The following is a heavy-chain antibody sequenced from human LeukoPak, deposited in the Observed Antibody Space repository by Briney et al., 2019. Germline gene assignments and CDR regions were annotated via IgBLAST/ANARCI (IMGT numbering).Heavy chain of an antibody. CDR2: INTNTGNP. CDR3: AKDLYLSSSLPSPFDY. D-gene: IGHD6-6*01. Sequence: GASVKVSCKASGYTFTSYGISWVRQAPGQGLEWMGWINTNTGNPTYAQGFTGRFVFSLDTSVSTAYLQISSLKAEDTAVYYCAKDLYLSSSLPSPFDYWGQGTLVTVSS. J-gene: IGHJ4*02. V-gene: IGHV7-4-1*02. CDR1: GYTFTSYG.